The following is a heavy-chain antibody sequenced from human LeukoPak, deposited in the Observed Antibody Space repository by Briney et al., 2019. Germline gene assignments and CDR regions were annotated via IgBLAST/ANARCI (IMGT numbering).Heavy chain of an antibody. D-gene: IGHD3-10*01. CDR1: GFTFSSYT. V-gene: IGHV3-21*01. Sequence: GGSLRLSCAESGFTFSSYTMNWVRQAPGKGLEWVSSISSSSTYIYYADSVKGRFTISRDNSKNTLYLQMNSLRAEDTAVYYCAGSYGSGSYSYYYYGMDVWGQGTTVTVSS. CDR2: ISSSSTYI. J-gene: IGHJ6*02. CDR3: AGSYGSGSYSYYYYGMDV.